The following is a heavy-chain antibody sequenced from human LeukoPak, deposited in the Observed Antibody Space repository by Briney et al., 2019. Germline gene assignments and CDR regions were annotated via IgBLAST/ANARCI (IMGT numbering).Heavy chain of an antibody. CDR3: ARGCSSTSCYNHDAFDI. CDR1: GYTFTSYG. J-gene: IGHJ3*02. Sequence: ASVKVSCKASGYTFTSYGISWVRQAPGQGLECMGWISAYNGNTNYAQKLQGRVTMTTDTSTSTAYMELRSLRSDDTAVYYCARGCSSTSCYNHDAFDIWGQGTMVTVSS. D-gene: IGHD2-2*02. CDR2: ISAYNGNT. V-gene: IGHV1-18*01.